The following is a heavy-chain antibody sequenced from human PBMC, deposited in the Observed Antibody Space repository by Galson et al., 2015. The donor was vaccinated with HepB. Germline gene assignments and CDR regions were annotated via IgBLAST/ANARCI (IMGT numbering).Heavy chain of an antibody. CDR2: ISYDGSNK. D-gene: IGHD6-13*01. V-gene: IGHV3-30*04. CDR1: GFTFSSYA. CDR3: ARDYASSWYFNHYYGMDV. Sequence: LRLSCAASGFTFSSYAMHWVRQAPGKGLEWVAVISYDGSNKYYADSVKGRFTISRDNSKNTRYLQMNSLRAEDTAVYYCARDYASSWYFNHYYGMDVWGQGTTVTVSS. J-gene: IGHJ6*02.